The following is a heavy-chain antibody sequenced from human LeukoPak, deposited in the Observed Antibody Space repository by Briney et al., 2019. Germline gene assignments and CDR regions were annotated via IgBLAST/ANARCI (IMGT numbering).Heavy chain of an antibody. D-gene: IGHD3-3*01. J-gene: IGHJ4*02. V-gene: IGHV3-33*01. CDR2: IWYDGSNR. CDR3: ARDGSFWRGYPYYFDY. Sequence: GGSLRLSCAASGFTFSSYGMHWVRQAPGKGLEWVAIIWYDGSNRYYADSVKGRFTISRDNSKNTLYLQVNSLRAEDTAVYYCARDGSFWRGYPYYFDYWGQGTLVTVSS. CDR1: GFTFSSYG.